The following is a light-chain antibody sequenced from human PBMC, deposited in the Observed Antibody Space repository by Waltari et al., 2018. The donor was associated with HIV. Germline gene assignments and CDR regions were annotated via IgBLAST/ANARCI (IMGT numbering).Light chain of an antibody. Sequence: SSELTQDPAVSVALGQTVRITCQGDSLRSYYASWYQQKPGQAPVHVIYGQNNRPSGIPDRFSGSSSGNTASLTITGAQAEDEADYYCNSRDSSGNVVFGGGTKLTVL. CDR3: NSRDSSGNVV. CDR2: GQN. V-gene: IGLV3-19*01. J-gene: IGLJ2*01. CDR1: SLRSYY.